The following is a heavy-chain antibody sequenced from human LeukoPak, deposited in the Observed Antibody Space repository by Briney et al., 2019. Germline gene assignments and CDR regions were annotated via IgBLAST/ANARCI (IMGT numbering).Heavy chain of an antibody. Sequence: SETLSLTCTVSGGSISSSSYYWGWIRQPPGKGLEWIGSIYYSGSIYYNPSLKSRVTISVDTSKNQFSLKLSSVTAADTAVYYCARRLTGSYGDDAFDIWGQGTMVTVSS. J-gene: IGHJ3*02. CDR2: IYYSGSI. CDR1: GGSISSSSYY. D-gene: IGHD4-17*01. CDR3: ARRLTGSYGDDAFDI. V-gene: IGHV4-39*01.